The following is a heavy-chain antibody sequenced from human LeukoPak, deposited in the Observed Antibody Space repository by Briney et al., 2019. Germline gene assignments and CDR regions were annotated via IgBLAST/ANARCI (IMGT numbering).Heavy chain of an antibody. Sequence: NPSQTLSLTCTVSGGLISSGGYYWSWIRQPPGKGLEWIGYIYYTGSTYYSPSLKSRASISVDTSNNQFSPKLSSVSAADTAVYYCASHCSGGSCYRYYFDNWGQGTLVTVSS. CDR1: GGLISSGGYY. CDR3: ASHCSGGSCYRYYFDN. V-gene: IGHV4-31*03. CDR2: IYYTGST. D-gene: IGHD2-15*01. J-gene: IGHJ4*02.